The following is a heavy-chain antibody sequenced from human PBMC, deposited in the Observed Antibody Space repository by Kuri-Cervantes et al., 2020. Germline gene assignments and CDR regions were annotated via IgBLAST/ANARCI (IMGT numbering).Heavy chain of an antibody. CDR3: VGGAYSYGYSVS. CDR1: GFTFTSFA. CDR2: IKQDGSEK. J-gene: IGHJ5*02. Sequence: GESLKISCAASGFTFTSFAMSWVRQAPGKGLEWVANIKQDGSEKYYVDSVKGRFTISRDNAKNSLYLQMNSLRDEDTAVYYCVGGAYSYGYSVSWGQGTLVTVSS. V-gene: IGHV3-7*01. D-gene: IGHD5-18*01.